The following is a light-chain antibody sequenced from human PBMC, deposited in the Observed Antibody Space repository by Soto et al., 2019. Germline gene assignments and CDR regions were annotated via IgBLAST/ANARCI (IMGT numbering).Light chain of an antibody. CDR1: QDISNY. V-gene: IGKV1-33*01. J-gene: IGKJ2*01. CDR3: QQYDNLLFT. CDR2: DTS. Sequence: DIQMTQSPSSLSASVGDRVTITCQASQDISNYLNWYQQKPGKAPKLLIYDTSNLETGVPSRFSGYGSGTDFTFTISSLQAEDIATYYCQQYDNLLFTFGQGTKLEIK.